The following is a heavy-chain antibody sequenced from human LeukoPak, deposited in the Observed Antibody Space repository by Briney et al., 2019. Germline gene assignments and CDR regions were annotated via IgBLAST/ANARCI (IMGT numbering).Heavy chain of an antibody. J-gene: IGHJ3*02. V-gene: IGHV4-59*01. CDR3: ARGQSKVVMSAFDI. CDR1: GGSISSYY. Sequence: SETLSLTCTVSGGSISSYYWSWIRQPPGKGLEWIRYIYYSGSTNYNPSLKSRVTISVDTSKNQFSLKLSSVTAADTAVYYCARGQSKVVMSAFDIWGQGTMVTVSS. D-gene: IGHD3-22*01. CDR2: IYYSGST.